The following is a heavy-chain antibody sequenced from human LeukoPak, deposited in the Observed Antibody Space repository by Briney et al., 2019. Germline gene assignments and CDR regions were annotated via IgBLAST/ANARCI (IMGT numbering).Heavy chain of an antibody. Sequence: SETLSLTCTVSGGSISSYYWNWIRQPPGKGLEWIGYIYYGGSTNYNPSLQSRVTISVDTSKNQFSLKLSSVTAADTAVYYCARSSLDFWSGYYLFPGFDYWGQGTLVTVSS. CDR1: GGSISSYY. CDR2: IYYGGST. V-gene: IGHV4-59*01. D-gene: IGHD3-3*01. CDR3: ARSSLDFWSGYYLFPGFDY. J-gene: IGHJ4*02.